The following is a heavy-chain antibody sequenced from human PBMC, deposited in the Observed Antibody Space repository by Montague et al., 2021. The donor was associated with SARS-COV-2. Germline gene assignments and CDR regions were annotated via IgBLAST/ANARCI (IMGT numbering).Heavy chain of an antibody. D-gene: IGHD1-20*01. V-gene: IGHV4-39*01. Sequence: SETLSLTCTVSGGSISSSSYYWGWIRQPPGKGLEWIGSIYYSGSTYYNPSLKSRVTISVDTSKNQFSLKLSSVTAADTAVYYCARRVTGTTVHHYYYGMDVWGQGTPVTVSS. CDR3: ARRVTGTTVHHYYYGMDV. J-gene: IGHJ6*02. CDR2: IYYSGST. CDR1: GGSISSSSYY.